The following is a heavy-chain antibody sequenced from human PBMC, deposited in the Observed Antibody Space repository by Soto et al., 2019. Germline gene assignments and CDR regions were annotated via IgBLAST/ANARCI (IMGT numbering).Heavy chain of an antibody. CDR1: GGSISSGGYY. J-gene: IGHJ6*02. Sequence: SETLSLTCTVFGGSISSGGYYWSWIRQHPGKGLEWIGYIYYSGNTYYSPSLKSRVTISVDTSKNQFSLKLSSVTAADTAVYYCARGIEGWYQGRYYYGMDVWGQGTTVTVSS. CDR2: IYYSGNT. D-gene: IGHD6-19*01. CDR3: ARGIEGWYQGRYYYGMDV. V-gene: IGHV4-31*03.